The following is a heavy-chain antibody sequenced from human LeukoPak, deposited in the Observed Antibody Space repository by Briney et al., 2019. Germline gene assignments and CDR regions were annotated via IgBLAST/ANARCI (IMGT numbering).Heavy chain of an antibody. J-gene: IGHJ4*02. CDR2: IIPIFGTA. D-gene: IGHD5-24*01. Sequence: ASVKVSCKASGGTFSNYAISWVRQAPGQGLEWMGGIIPIFGTANYAQKFQGRVTITADKSTSTAYMELSSLRSEDTAVYYCASVVEMATETIDYWGQGTLVTVSS. CDR3: ASVVEMATETIDY. V-gene: IGHV1-69*06. CDR1: GGTFSNYA.